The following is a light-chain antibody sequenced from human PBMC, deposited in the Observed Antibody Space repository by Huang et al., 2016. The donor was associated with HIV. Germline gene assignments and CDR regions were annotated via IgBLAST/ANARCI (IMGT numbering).Light chain of an antibody. Sequence: EIVLTQSPGTLSLSPGQRATLSCRASQSVISSFLAWYQQKPGQAPRLLINGASSRASGIPDRFRGSGSGTGFTLTITRLESEDFAVYYCQHYGGSSWTFGQGTKVEIK. CDR1: QSVISSF. J-gene: IGKJ1*01. CDR3: QHYGGSSWT. CDR2: GAS. V-gene: IGKV3-20*01.